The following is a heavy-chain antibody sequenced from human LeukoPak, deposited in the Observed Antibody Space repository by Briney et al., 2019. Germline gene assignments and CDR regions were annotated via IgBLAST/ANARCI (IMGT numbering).Heavy chain of an antibody. CDR2: ISYDGSNK. D-gene: IGHD4-17*01. J-gene: IGHJ6*04. CDR3: ASYYGDSPSYYYGMDV. V-gene: IGHV3-30*04. CDR1: GFTFSSYA. Sequence: GGSLRLSCAASGFTFSSYAMHWVRQAPGKGLEWVTVISYDGSNKYYADSVKGRFTISRDNSKNTLYLQMNSLRAEDTAVYYCASYYGDSPSYYYGMDVWGKGTTVTVSS.